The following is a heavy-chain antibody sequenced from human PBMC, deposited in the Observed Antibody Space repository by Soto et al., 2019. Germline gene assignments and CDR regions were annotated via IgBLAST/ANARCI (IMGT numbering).Heavy chain of an antibody. Sequence: PSETLSLTCEVYGGSFSSYYWRWIRQPPGKGLEWPGEIKYTGSTNYNPSLKSRITISGDTSNNQFSLGLNSVTAADTAVYYCAKERYRLPSSVVWFDAWGQGALVTVSS. J-gene: IGHJ5*02. D-gene: IGHD2-15*01. CDR3: AKERYRLPSSVVWFDA. CDR1: GGSFSSYY. V-gene: IGHV4-34*01. CDR2: IKYTGST.